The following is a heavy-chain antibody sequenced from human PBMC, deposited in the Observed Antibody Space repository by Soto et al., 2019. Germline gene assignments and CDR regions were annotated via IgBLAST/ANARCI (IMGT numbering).Heavy chain of an antibody. CDR3: ATDGGRD. Sequence: QVQLVESGGGVVQPGRSLRLSCAASGFTFSTYAMHWVRQAPGKGLEWVAVISYDGSKKYYADSVKGRFTVSRDNSKDTLELAMNSLRAEDTAVYSCATDGGRDWGQGTLLTVSS. CDR2: ISYDGSKK. V-gene: IGHV3-30-3*01. D-gene: IGHD3-16*01. CDR1: GFTFSTYA. J-gene: IGHJ4*02.